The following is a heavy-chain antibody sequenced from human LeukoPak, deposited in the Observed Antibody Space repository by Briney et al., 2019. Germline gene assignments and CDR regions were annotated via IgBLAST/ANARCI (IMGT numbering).Heavy chain of an antibody. CDR3: TRDYEVALDY. D-gene: IGHD5-12*01. J-gene: IGHJ4*02. V-gene: IGHV3-49*04. CDR1: GSTFGDYA. CDR2: IRSKAYGGTT. Sequence: GGSLRLSCTASGSTFGDYAMSWVRQAPGKGLEWVGFIRSKAYGGTTEYAASVKGRFTISRDDSKSIAYLQMNSLKTEDTAVYYCTRDYEVALDYWGQGTLVTVSS.